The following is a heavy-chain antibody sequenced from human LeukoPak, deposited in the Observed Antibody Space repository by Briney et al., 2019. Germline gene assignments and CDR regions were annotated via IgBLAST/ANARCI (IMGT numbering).Heavy chain of an antibody. CDR3: ARGDEYSSGWYAGAFDI. Sequence: SETLSLTCTVSGGSISSYYWRWIRQPPGKGLEWIGYIYYSGSTNYNPSLKSRVTISVDTSKNQFSLKLSSVTAADTAVYYCARGDEYSSGWYAGAFDIWGQGTMVTVSS. CDR1: GGSISSYY. V-gene: IGHV4-59*13. J-gene: IGHJ3*02. D-gene: IGHD6-19*01. CDR2: IYYSGST.